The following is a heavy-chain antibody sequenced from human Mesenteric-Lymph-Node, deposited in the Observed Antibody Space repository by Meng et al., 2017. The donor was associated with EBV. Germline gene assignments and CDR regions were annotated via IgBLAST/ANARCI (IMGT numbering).Heavy chain of an antibody. D-gene: IGHD4-17*01. Sequence: QLPLQAAGSALVKPSQTLSLTCTVSGGSVNSGGYSWSWIRQSPEKGLEWIGYVHHSGLTYYNPSLETRVIISLERSKNQFSLKLTSVTAADTAVYYCAGGDYVNQFNYWGQGTLVTVSS. CDR3: AGGDYVNQFNY. J-gene: IGHJ4*02. V-gene: IGHV4-30-2*06. CDR1: GGSVNSGGYS. CDR2: VHHSGLT.